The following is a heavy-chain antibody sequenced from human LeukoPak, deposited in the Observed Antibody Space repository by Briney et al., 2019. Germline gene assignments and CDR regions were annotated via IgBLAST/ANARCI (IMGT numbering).Heavy chain of an antibody. CDR1: KFTFSSYA. CDR2: ISGSGGST. CDR3: AIGDYRIDY. J-gene: IGHJ4*02. Sequence: GGSLRLSCAASKFTFSSYAMSWVRQAPGKGLEWVPAISGSGGSTYYADSVKGRFTISRDNSKNTLYLQMNSLRAEDTAVYYCAIGDYRIDYWGQGTLVTVSS. D-gene: IGHD4-11*01. V-gene: IGHV3-23*01.